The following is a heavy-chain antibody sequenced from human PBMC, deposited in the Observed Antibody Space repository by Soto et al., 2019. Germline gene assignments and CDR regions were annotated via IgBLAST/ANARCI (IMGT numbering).Heavy chain of an antibody. D-gene: IGHD6-19*01. CDR1: GFTFSSYW. Sequence: PGGSLRLSCAASGFTFSSYWMSWVRQAPGKGLEWVANIRQDGSEKYYVDSVKGRFTISRDNAKNSLYLQMNSLRAEDTAVYYCARDSPAYSSGYNWFDPWGQGTMGTVSS. CDR3: ARDSPAYSSGYNWFDP. V-gene: IGHV3-7*01. CDR2: IRQDGSEK. J-gene: IGHJ5*02.